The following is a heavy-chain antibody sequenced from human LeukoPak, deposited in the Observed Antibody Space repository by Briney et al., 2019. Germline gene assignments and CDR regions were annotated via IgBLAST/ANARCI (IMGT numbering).Heavy chain of an antibody. Sequence: SETLSLTCAVSGGSISSGGYSWSWIRQPPGKGLEWIGYIYHSGSTYYNPSPKSRVTISVDRSKNQFSLKLSSVTAADTAVYYCARVGSIAARRPLYGMDVWGQGTTVTVSS. D-gene: IGHD6-6*01. CDR1: GGSISSGGYS. J-gene: IGHJ6*02. CDR3: ARVGSIAARRPLYGMDV. V-gene: IGHV4-30-2*01. CDR2: IYHSGST.